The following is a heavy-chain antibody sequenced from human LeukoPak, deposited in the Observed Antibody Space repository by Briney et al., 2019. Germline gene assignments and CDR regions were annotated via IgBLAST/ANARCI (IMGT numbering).Heavy chain of an antibody. J-gene: IGHJ6*02. D-gene: IGHD2-2*01. Sequence: GGSLRLSCAASGFTFSSYAMHWVRQAPGKGLEWVAVISYDGSNKYYADSVKGRFTISRDNSKNTLYLQMNSLRAEDTAVYYCAGHGTTWGQGTTVTVSS. V-gene: IGHV3-30-3*01. CDR1: GFTFSSYA. CDR3: AGHGTT. CDR2: ISYDGSNK.